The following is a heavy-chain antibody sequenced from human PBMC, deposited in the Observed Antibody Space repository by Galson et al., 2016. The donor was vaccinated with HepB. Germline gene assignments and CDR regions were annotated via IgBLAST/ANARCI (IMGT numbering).Heavy chain of an antibody. Sequence: SLRLSCAASGFTFSSYAMSWVRQAPGKGLEWVSAISGRGVSTYYADSVKGRFTISRDNSKNTLYLQMNSLRAEDTAVYYCAKGDGVGTVYYYYGMDVWGQGTTVTVSS. CDR1: GFTFSSYA. J-gene: IGHJ6*02. D-gene: IGHD2-21*02. CDR2: ISGRGVST. V-gene: IGHV3-23*01. CDR3: AKGDGVGTVYYYYGMDV.